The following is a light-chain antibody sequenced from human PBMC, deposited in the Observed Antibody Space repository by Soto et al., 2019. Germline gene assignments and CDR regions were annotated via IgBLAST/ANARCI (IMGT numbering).Light chain of an antibody. CDR3: MQSTQDPHT. CDR2: MVS. CDR1: QSLVHGDGNTY. Sequence: IMMTQTPLSSPVTLGQSVSISCRSSQSLVHGDGNTYLNWIQQRPGQSPRLLIYMVSKRFSGVPDRFSGSGAGTDFTLKISRVEAEDVGVYYCMQSTQDPHTFGQGTKLEIK. V-gene: IGKV2-24*01. J-gene: IGKJ2*01.